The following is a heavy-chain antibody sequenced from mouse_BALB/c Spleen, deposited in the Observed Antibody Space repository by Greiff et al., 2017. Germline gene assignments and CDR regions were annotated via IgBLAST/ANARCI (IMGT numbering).Heavy chain of an antibody. Sequence: DVMLVESGGGLVKPGGSLKLSCAASGFTFSSFGMHWVRQAPEKGLEWVAYISSGSSTIYYADTVKGRFTISRDNPKNTLFLQMTSLRSEDTAMYYCARDGSSYRFAYWGQGTLVTVSA. CDR1: GFTFSSFG. J-gene: IGHJ3*01. V-gene: IGHV5-17*02. CDR3: ARDGSSYRFAY. D-gene: IGHD1-1*01. CDR2: ISSGSSTI.